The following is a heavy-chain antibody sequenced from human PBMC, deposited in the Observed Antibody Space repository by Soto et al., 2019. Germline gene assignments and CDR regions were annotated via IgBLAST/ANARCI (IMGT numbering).Heavy chain of an antibody. CDR1: GSSISSYF. D-gene: IGHD3-3*01. CDR3: VSSRSGIYGDAFDV. Sequence: HLQESGPRLVRPSVTLSLTCNVSGSSISSYFRNWIRQPPGKGLEWIGCIYDSRSTNYNPSLKSRVTIILDTSKNHFSLKLTSVTAADTAMYYCVSSRSGIYGDAFDVWGQGTMVTVSS. J-gene: IGHJ3*01. V-gene: IGHV4-59*01. CDR2: IYDSRST.